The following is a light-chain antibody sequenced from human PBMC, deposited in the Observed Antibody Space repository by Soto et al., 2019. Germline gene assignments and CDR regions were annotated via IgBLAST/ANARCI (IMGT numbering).Light chain of an antibody. CDR2: KAS. V-gene: IGKV1-5*03. Sequence: DIQMTQSPSTLSASVGDRVTITCRASQSISSWVAWYQQKPGKAPKLLIYKASTLETGVPSRFSGSGSGTEFTLTISSLQPDDFATYYCQQYNTYRTFGQGPKVEIK. J-gene: IGKJ1*01. CDR1: QSISSW. CDR3: QQYNTYRT.